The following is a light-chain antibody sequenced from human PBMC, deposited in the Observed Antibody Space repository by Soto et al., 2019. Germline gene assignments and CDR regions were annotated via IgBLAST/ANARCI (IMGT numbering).Light chain of an antibody. CDR3: QQYYNYPVT. CDR2: AAS. CDR1: QGISSY. V-gene: IGKV1-8*01. Sequence: IRMTQSPSSFSASTGDRVTITCRASQGISSYLAWYQQKPGQAPKLLIYAASTLHTGVPSRFSGSGSGTDFTLTISCLQSEDFATYYCQQYYNYPVTFGPGTKVDIK. J-gene: IGKJ3*01.